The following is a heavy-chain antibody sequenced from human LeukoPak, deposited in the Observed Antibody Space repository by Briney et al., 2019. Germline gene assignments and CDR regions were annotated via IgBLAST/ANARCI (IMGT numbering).Heavy chain of an antibody. J-gene: IGHJ4*02. CDR3: VTRYPIQGSAAGSD. CDR1: GGSISSGGHY. D-gene: IGHD6-13*01. CDR2: IYHSGDA. V-gene: IGHV4-31*03. Sequence: SQTLSLTCTVSGGSISSGGHYWSWIRQHPGKGLEWLGYIYHSGDAYYNPSLKSRVTISVDTSKNQFSLKLSSVTAADTAVYYCVTRYPIQGSAAGSDWGQGTLVTVSS.